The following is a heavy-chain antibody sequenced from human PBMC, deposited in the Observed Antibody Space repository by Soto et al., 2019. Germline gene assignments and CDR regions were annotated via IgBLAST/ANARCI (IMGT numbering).Heavy chain of an antibody. CDR3: ASEAVAGTTNV. J-gene: IGHJ6*02. Sequence: QVQLVQSGAEVKKPGSSVKVSCKASGGTFSSYTISWVRQAPGQGLEWMGRIIPILGIANYAQKFQGRVRXTXXKSASTAYMELSSLRSEDTAVYYCASEAVAGTTNVWGQGTAVTVSS. CDR2: IIPILGIA. CDR1: GGTFSSYT. D-gene: IGHD6-19*01. V-gene: IGHV1-69*02.